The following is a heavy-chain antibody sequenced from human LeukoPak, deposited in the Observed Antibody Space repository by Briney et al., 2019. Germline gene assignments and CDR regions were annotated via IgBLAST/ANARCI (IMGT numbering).Heavy chain of an antibody. CDR3: ARDPYCSSTSCQFDY. J-gene: IGHJ4*02. CDR2: IYSGGST. CDR1: GFTVSSNY. V-gene: IGHV3-53*01. Sequence: GGSLRLSCAASGFTVSSNYMSWVRQAPGKGLEWVSVIYSGGSTYYADSVKGRFTVSRDNSKNTLYLQMNSLRAEDTAVYYCARDPYCSSTSCQFDYWGQGTLVTVSS. D-gene: IGHD2-2*01.